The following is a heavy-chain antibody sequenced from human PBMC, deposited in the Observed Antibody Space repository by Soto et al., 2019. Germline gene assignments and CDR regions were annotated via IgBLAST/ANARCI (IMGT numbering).Heavy chain of an antibody. CDR1: GGSISSGDYY. J-gene: IGHJ5*02. Sequence: SETLSLTCTVSGGSISSGDYYWSWIRQPPGKGLEWIGYIYYSGSTYYNPSLKSRVTISVDTSKNQFSLKLSSVTAADTAVYYCAREGLNYGDYWFDPWGQGTLVTVSS. D-gene: IGHD4-17*01. CDR3: AREGLNYGDYWFDP. V-gene: IGHV4-30-4*01. CDR2: IYYSGST.